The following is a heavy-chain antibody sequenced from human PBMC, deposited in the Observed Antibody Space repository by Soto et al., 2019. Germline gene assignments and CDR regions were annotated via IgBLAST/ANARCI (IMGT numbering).Heavy chain of an antibody. CDR1: GFTYSSYW. CDR2: INSDGSST. Sequence: GGSLRLSCAASGFTYSSYWMHWVRQAPGKGLVWVSRINSDGSSTTYADSVKGRFTISRENAKNSLYLQMNSLRAGDTAVYYCSSGIRQGGTDYYYGMDVWGQGTTVTVSS. J-gene: IGHJ6*02. D-gene: IGHD1-26*01. CDR3: SSGIRQGGTDYYYGMDV. V-gene: IGHV3-74*01.